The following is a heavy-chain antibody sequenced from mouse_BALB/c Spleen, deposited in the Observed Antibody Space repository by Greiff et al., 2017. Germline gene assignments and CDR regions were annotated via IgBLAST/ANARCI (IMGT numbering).Heavy chain of an antibody. CDR1: GYTFTSYN. CDR3: ARKDGYDDECAMDD. D-gene: IGHD2-2*01. CDR2: IYPGNGDT. V-gene: IGHV1-12*01. Sequence: QVQLQQPGAELVKPGASVKMSCKASGYTFTSYNMHWVKQTPGQGLEWIGAIYPGNGDTSYNQKFKGKATLTADKSSSTAYMQLSSLPSEDSAVYYCARKDGYDDECAMDDWGEGTTVTVAS. J-gene: IGHJ4*01.